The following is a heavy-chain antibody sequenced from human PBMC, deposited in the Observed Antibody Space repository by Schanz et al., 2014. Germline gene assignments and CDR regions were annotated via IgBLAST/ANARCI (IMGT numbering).Heavy chain of an antibody. V-gene: IGHV3-23*04. CDR1: GFTFRRYG. D-gene: IGHD3-10*01. J-gene: IGHJ5*01. CDR2: IAGDGGGP. CDR3: ARGKPYTAGTPMNWFDS. Sequence: VQLVESGGGLVQPGGSLRLSCAASGFTFRRYGMSWVRQAPGKGLEWVSVIAGDGGGPNYVDSVKGRFTISRDNSDNTLYLQMNNLRAEDTAVYYCARGKPYTAGTPMNWFDSWGQGTVVTVSS.